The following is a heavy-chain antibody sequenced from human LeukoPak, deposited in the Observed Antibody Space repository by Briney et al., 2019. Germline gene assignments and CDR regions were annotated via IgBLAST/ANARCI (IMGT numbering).Heavy chain of an antibody. Sequence: GGSLRLSCAASGFTFGSCAMSWVRQAPGKGLEWVSAISGSGGSTYYADSVKGRFTISRDNSKNTLYLQMNSLRAEDTAVYYCAKSAYSSSWYLNAFDIWGQGTMVTVSS. D-gene: IGHD6-13*01. CDR3: AKSAYSSSWYLNAFDI. J-gene: IGHJ3*02. V-gene: IGHV3-23*01. CDR1: GFTFGSCA. CDR2: ISGSGGST.